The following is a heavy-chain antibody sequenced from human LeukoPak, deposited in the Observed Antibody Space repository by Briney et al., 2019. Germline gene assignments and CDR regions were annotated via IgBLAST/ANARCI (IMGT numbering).Heavy chain of an antibody. D-gene: IGHD6-6*01. CDR1: GGSISSSSYY. CDR3: ARQPLLSGYSSSIDYFDY. CDR2: IYYSGST. V-gene: IGHV4-39*01. Sequence: SETLSLTCTVSGGSISSSSYYWGWIRQPPGKGLEWIGSIYYSGSTYYNPSLKSRVTISVDTSKNQFSLKLSSVTAADTAVYYCARQPLLSGYSSSIDYFDYWGQGTLVTVSS. J-gene: IGHJ4*02.